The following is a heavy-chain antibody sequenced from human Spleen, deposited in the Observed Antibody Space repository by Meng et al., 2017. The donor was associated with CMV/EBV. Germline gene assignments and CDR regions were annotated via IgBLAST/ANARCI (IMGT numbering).Heavy chain of an antibody. CDR3: AKAGGDYVWGSYRYMAY. CDR1: GLTFSSDW. V-gene: IGHV3-74*01. Sequence: GGSLRLSCAASGLTFSSDWMHWVRQVPGKGLVWVSRIRSDGNNISYADSVKGRFTISRDNSKNTLYLQMNSLRAEDTAVYYCAKAGGDYVWGSYRYMAYWGQGTLVTVSS. CDR2: IRSDGNNI. D-gene: IGHD3-16*02. J-gene: IGHJ4*02.